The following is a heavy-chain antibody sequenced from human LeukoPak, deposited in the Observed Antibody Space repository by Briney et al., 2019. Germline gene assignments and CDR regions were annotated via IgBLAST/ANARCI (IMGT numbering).Heavy chain of an antibody. D-gene: IGHD3-10*01. CDR1: GFTFISYS. J-gene: IGHJ6*03. CDR2: IKQDGSEK. V-gene: IGHV3-7*01. CDR3: ARVGYYGSGSYSFYYYYYYMDV. Sequence: PGGSLRLSCAASGFTFISYSIHWVHQAPGKGLEWVANIKQDGSEKYYVDSVKGRFTISRDNAKNSLYLQMNSLRAEDTAVYYCARVGYYGSGSYSFYYYYYYMDVWGKGTTVTISS.